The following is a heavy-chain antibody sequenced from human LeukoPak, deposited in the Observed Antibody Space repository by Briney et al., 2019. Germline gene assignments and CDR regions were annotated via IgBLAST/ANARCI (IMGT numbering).Heavy chain of an antibody. V-gene: IGHV1-3*01. D-gene: IGHD5-12*01. CDR3: AREISGYGREDY. CDR1: GYTFTSYA. Sequence: GASVKVSCKASGYTFTSYAMHWVRQAPGQRLEWMGWINAGNGNTKYSQKFQGRVTITRDTSASTAYMELSSLRSEDTAVYYCAREISGYGREDYWGQGTLATVSS. CDR2: INAGNGNT. J-gene: IGHJ4*02.